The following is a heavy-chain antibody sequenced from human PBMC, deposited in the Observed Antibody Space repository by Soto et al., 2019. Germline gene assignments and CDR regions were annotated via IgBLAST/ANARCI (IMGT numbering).Heavy chain of an antibody. CDR2: IYYSGST. CDR3: ATDYDSSGSSLGVAFDI. V-gene: IGHV4-31*03. D-gene: IGHD3-22*01. Sequence: PSETLSLTCTVSGGSISSGGYYWSWIRQHPGKGLEWIGYIYYSGSTYYNPSLKSRVTISVDTSKNQFSLKLSSVTAADTAVYYCATDYDSSGSSLGVAFDIWGQGTMVTVSS. CDR1: GGSISSGGYY. J-gene: IGHJ3*02.